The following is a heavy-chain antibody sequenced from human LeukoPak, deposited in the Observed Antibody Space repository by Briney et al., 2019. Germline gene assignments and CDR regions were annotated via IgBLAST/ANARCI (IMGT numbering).Heavy chain of an antibody. CDR1: GFTVSSNY. V-gene: IGHV3-53*01. D-gene: IGHD3-10*01. CDR2: IYSGGST. CDR3: ARVERNGRGYYYYYYMDV. J-gene: IGHJ6*03. Sequence: GGSLRLSCAASGFTVSSNYMSWVRQALGKGLEWVSVIYSGGSTYYADSVKGRFTISRDNSKNTLYLQMNSLRAEDTAVYYCARVERNGRGYYYYYYMDVWGKGTTVTVSS.